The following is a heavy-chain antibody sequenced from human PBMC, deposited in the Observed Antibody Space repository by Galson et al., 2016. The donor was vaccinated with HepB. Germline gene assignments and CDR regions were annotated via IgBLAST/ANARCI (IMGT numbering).Heavy chain of an antibody. CDR1: GESVTRYS. D-gene: IGHD3-16*01. J-gene: IGHJ5*01. CDR3: PRTSNSATRGNRSDP. V-gene: IGHV4-59*02. CDR2: VHYDGSS. Sequence: SETLSLTCSVSGESVTRYSWSWIRQTPEKGLEWLGYVHYDGSSNYNPSLKTRVIFSVDASKNQVSLKLTSVTAPDTAVYFCPRTSNSATRGNRSDPWGQGTLVIVSS.